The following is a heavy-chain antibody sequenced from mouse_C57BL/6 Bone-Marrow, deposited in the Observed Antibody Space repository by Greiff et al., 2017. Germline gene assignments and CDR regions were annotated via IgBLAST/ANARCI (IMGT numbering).Heavy chain of an antibody. CDR2: INPYNGGT. D-gene: IGHD1-1*01. CDR3: DTTVYYFDY. J-gene: IGHJ2*01. V-gene: IGHV1-19*01. Sequence: EVQLQQSGPVLVKPGASVKMSCKASGYTFTDYYMNWVKQSHGKSLEWIGVINPYNGGTSYNQKFKGTATLTVDQSSSAAYMELNSLTAEDSAVYYCDTTVYYFDYWGQGTPLTVSS. CDR1: GYTFTDYY.